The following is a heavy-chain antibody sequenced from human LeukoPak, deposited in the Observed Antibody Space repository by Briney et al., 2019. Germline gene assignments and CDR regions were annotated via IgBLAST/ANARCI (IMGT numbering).Heavy chain of an antibody. CDR1: GFTFDDYA. CDR2: ISWNSGSI. Sequence: PGGSLRLSCAASGFTFDDYAMHWVRQAPGKGLEWVAGISWNSGSIGYADSVKGRFTISRDNAKNSLYLQMNSLRAEDTAVYYCARDQLEMDAFDIWGQGTMVTVSS. J-gene: IGHJ3*02. CDR3: ARDQLEMDAFDI. D-gene: IGHD2-2*01. V-gene: IGHV3-9*01.